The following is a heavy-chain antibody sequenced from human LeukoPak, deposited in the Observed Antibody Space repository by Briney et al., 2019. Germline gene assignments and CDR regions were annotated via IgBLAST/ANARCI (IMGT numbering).Heavy chain of an antibody. J-gene: IGHJ4*02. Sequence: GGSLRLSCAASGFTFSSYWMSWVRQAPGKGLEWVANIKQDGSEKYYVDSVKGRFTISRDNAKNSLYLQMNSLRAEDTAVYYCARDKIVGATQFDSWGQGTLVTVSS. D-gene: IGHD1-26*01. V-gene: IGHV3-7*05. CDR1: GFTFSSYW. CDR2: IKQDGSEK. CDR3: ARDKIVGATQFDS.